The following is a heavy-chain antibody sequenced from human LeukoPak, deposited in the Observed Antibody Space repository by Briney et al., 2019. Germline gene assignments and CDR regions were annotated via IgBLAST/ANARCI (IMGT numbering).Heavy chain of an antibody. J-gene: IGHJ3*02. CDR3: ARTPNWGSPLFGVIFDI. CDR1: GDSVSSNSAA. V-gene: IGHV6-1*01. D-gene: IGHD7-27*01. Sequence: SQTLSLTCAISGDSVSSNSAAWNWIRRSPSRGLEWLGRTYYRSKWYNDYAVSVKSRITINPDTSKNQFSLQLNSVTPEDTAVYYCARTPNWGSPLFGVIFDIWGQGTMVTVSS. CDR2: TYYRSKWYN.